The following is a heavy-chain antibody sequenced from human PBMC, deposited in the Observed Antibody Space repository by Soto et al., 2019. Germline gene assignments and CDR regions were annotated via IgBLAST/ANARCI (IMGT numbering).Heavy chain of an antibody. CDR1: GFTFNMHS. V-gene: IGHV3-64D*08. CDR3: VKEANPFINTLVVLIFDY. J-gene: IGHJ4*02. CDR2: ISRDGRST. Sequence: GGSLRLSCSASGFTFNMHSMHWVRQTPGKALEYVSAISRDGRSTFYADSVKGRFTISRDNSKNTLYLRMNSLRSDDTAVYYCVKEANPFINTLVVLIFDYWGQGT. D-gene: IGHD3-22*01.